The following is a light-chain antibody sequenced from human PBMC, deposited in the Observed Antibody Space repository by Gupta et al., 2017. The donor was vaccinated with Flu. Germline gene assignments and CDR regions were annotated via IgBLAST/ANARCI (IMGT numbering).Light chain of an antibody. V-gene: IGLV1-40*01. CDR3: QSWERRLSGWV. CDR2: GKS. J-gene: IGLJ3*02. Sequence: AITSCPAGSSNNGGGYDVLWYQQLPGTDPKLLIDGKSNRPSGIPDRFSGSKSGTSASLGITGLQAEDEADDYCQSWERRLSGWVFGGGTKLTVL. CDR1: SSNNGGGYD.